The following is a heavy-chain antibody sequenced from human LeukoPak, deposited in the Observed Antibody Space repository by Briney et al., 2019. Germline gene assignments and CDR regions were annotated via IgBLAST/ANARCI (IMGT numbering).Heavy chain of an antibody. CDR1: GGTFTSYA. J-gene: IGHJ4*02. CDR3: ARDHRELVDY. Sequence: ASVKVSCKASGGTFTSYAISWVRQAPGQGLEWMGRIIPILGIANYAQKFQGRVTITADKSTSTAYMELSSLRSEDTAVYYCARDHRELVDYWGQGTLVTVSS. D-gene: IGHD1-26*01. CDR2: IIPILGIA. V-gene: IGHV1-69*04.